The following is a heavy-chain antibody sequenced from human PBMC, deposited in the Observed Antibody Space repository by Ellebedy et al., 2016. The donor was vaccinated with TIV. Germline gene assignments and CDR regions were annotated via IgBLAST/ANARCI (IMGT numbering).Heavy chain of an antibody. CDR2: ISGEGDST. CDR3: AKASIVGATSCFDY. Sequence: PGGSLRLSCAASGFIFRHYAMSWVRQAPGKGLQWVSAISGEGDSTYYADSVKGRFTISRDNSKNTLYLQMNSLRAEDTAVYYCAKASIVGATSCFDYWGQGTLVTVSS. CDR1: GFIFRHYA. V-gene: IGHV3-23*01. D-gene: IGHD1-26*01. J-gene: IGHJ4*02.